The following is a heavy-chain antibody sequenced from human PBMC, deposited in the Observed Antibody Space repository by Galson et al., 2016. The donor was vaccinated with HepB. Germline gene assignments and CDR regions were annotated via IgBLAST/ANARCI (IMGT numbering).Heavy chain of an antibody. Sequence: SLRLSCAASGFSFTNAWMSWVRQAPGKGLEWVGRIRRKTDGGTTDYAAPVKGRFSISRDDSTDTLFLQMNSLKPEDTAVYYCTTVSMNLYGVAYSPSYWGQGVLVTVSS. V-gene: IGHV3-15*01. CDR2: IRRKTDGGTT. J-gene: IGHJ4*02. CDR3: TTVSMNLYGVAYSPSY. CDR1: GFSFTNAW. D-gene: IGHD3-22*01.